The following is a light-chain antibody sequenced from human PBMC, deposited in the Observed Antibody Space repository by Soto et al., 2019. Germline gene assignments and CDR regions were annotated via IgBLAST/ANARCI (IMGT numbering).Light chain of an antibody. J-gene: IGKJ1*01. CDR2: GSS. CDR3: QQYGSSPRT. CDR1: QNVASSY. Sequence: EIVLTQSPGTLSLSPGERATLSCRASQNVASSYLAWYQQKPGQAPRLLIYGSSIRGAGIPDRFSGSGSGTDFTLTISRLDPEDFAVYFCQQYGSSPRTFSQGTKVDIK. V-gene: IGKV3-20*01.